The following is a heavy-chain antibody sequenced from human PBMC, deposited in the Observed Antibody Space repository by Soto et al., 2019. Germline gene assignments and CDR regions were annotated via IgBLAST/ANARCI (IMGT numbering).Heavy chain of an antibody. D-gene: IGHD5-12*01. CDR1: AGSMYGGGYS. CDR3: VIGLIGYHWYAFDV. J-gene: IGHJ3*01. Sequence: QVQLQESGPGLVTPSQTLSLTCTVSAGSMYGGGYSCNWIRQRPGRGLEWIGYITYTGSAYQNPSLKSRVTMSADTSANQFSLRLTSVTAADTAVYYCVIGLIGYHWYAFDVWGQGTMVTVSS. CDR2: ITYTGSA. V-gene: IGHV4-31*03.